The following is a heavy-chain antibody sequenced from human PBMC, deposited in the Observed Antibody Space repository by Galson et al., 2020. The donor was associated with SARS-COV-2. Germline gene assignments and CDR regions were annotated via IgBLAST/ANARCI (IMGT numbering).Heavy chain of an antibody. Sequence: GESLKISCSASGLIFSDYAMHWVRQAPGKGLEYVSAISSNGATSFYADSVNGRFTMSRDNSKNMFYLQMTALRPEDTAFYYCLSYSSTRQNHCGQGTLVTVSS. J-gene: IGHJ5*02. CDR3: LSYSSTRQNH. D-gene: IGHD2-2*01. CDR2: ISSNGATS. CDR1: GLIFSDYA. V-gene: IGHV3-64D*06.